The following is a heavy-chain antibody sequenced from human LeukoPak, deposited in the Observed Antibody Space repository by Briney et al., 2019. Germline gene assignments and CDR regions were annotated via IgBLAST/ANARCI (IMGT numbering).Heavy chain of an antibody. CDR1: GGSISSYY. CDR2: IYYSGSN. CDR3: ARGPAVDYGDYTPFDY. J-gene: IGHJ4*02. V-gene: IGHV4-59*01. D-gene: IGHD4-17*01. Sequence: SETLSLTCTVSGGSISSYYWSWIRQPPGKGLEWIGYIYYSGSNNYNPSLKSRVTISVDTSKNQFSLKLSSVTAADTAVYYCARGPAVDYGDYTPFDYWGQGTLVTVSS.